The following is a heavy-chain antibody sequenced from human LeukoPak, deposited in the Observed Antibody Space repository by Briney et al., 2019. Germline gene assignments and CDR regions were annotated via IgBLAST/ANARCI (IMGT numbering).Heavy chain of an antibody. CDR1: GFTFSSYS. J-gene: IGHJ4*02. CDR3: AGTSTGTTVDY. D-gene: IGHD1-7*01. V-gene: IGHV3-48*01. Sequence: GGSLRLSCAASGFTFSSYSMNWVRQAPGKGLEWVSYISSSSSTIYYAHSVKGRFTISRDNAKNSLYLQMNSLRAEDTAVYYCAGTSTGTTVDYWGQGTLVTVSS. CDR2: ISSSSSTI.